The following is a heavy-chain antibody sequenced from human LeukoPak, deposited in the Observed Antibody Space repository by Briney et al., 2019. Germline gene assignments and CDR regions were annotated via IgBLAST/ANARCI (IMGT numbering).Heavy chain of an antibody. J-gene: IGHJ4*02. Sequence: QSGGSLRLSCTASGFTFSSCGMSWVRQAPGKGLDWVSAVSSGGNSNYADSVTGRFTISRDNSKNTLYLQMNSLRAEDTAVYYCAKDRYSDNTGHHYENEYWGQGTLVTVSS. CDR3: AKDRYSDNTGHHYENEY. V-gene: IGHV3-23*01. D-gene: IGHD3-22*01. CDR2: VSSGGNS. CDR1: GFTFSSCG.